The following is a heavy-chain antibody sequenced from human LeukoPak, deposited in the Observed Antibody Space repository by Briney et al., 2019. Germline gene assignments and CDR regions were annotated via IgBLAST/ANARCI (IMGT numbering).Heavy chain of an antibody. J-gene: IGHJ3*02. D-gene: IGHD1-1*01. V-gene: IGHV1-24*01. CDR3: AKYNWNSHDAFDI. Sequence: ASVKVSCKXSGYTLTELSMHWVRQAPGKGLEWMGGFDPEDGETIYAQKFQGRVTMTEDTSTDTAYMELSSLRSEDTAVYYCAKYNWNSHDAFDIWGQGTMVTVSS. CDR2: FDPEDGET. CDR1: GYTLTELS.